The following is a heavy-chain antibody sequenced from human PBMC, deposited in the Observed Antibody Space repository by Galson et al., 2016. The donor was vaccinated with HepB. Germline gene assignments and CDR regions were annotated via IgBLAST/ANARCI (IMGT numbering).Heavy chain of an antibody. D-gene: IGHD4-17*01. J-gene: IGHJ3*01. CDR1: GGSFSGYY. CDR3: ASFPLFGTYTDYGTGAFHV. Sequence: TLSLTCAVYGGSFSGYYWSWIRQPPGKGLEWIGYIYFSGTTSYNPSLKSRVTISIDTSKNQFSLELISVTAADTAVYYCASFPLFGTYTDYGTGAFHVWGQGTLVTVSS. V-gene: IGHV4-30-4*08. CDR2: IYFSGTT.